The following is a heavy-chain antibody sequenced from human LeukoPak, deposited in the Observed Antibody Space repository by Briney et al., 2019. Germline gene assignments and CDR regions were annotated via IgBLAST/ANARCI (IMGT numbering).Heavy chain of an antibody. V-gene: IGHV3-11*01. D-gene: IGHD2-2*01. CDR3: AKTEYQPLPI. CDR2: ISSSGSTI. J-gene: IGHJ3*02. Sequence: RTGGSLRLSCAASGFTFSDYYMSWIRQAPGKGLEWVSFISSSGSTIYYADSVNDRFTLSRDHAKSSLYLQMNRLRGEDTAVYYCAKTEYQPLPIWGQGTMVTVSS. CDR1: GFTFSDYY.